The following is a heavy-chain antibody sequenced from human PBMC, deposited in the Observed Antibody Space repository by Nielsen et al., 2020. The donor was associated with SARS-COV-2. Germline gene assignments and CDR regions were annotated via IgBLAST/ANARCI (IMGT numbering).Heavy chain of an antibody. CDR2: INPNSGGT. V-gene: IGHV1-2*02. CDR1: GYTFTGYY. D-gene: IGHD6-6*01. Sequence: ASVNVSCKDSGYTFTGYYMHWVRQAHGQGIEWMGWINPNSGGTNYAQKFQGRVTMTRDTSISTAYMELSRLRSDDTAVYYCARDRGRVAASQGYGMDVWGQGTTVTVSS. CDR3: ARDRGRVAASQGYGMDV. J-gene: IGHJ6*02.